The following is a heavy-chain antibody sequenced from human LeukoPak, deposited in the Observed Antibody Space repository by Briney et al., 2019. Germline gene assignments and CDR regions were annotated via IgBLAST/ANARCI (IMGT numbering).Heavy chain of an antibody. D-gene: IGHD6-6*01. CDR2: ISYDGSNK. V-gene: IGHV3-30*04. Sequence: GRSLRLSCAASGFTFSSYAMHWVRQAPGKGLEWVAVISYDGSNKYYADSVKGRFTISRDNAKNSLYLQMNSLRAEDTAVYYCARGPYSSSWGFDYWGQGTLVTVSA. CDR1: GFTFSSYA. CDR3: ARGPYSSSWGFDY. J-gene: IGHJ4*02.